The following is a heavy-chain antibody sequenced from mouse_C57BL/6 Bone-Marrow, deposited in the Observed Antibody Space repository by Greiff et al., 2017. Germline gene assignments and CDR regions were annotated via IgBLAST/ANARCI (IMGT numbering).Heavy chain of an antibody. V-gene: IGHV7-3*01. Sequence: DVHLVESGGGLVQPGGSLSLSCAASGFTFTDYYMSWVRQPPGKALEWLGFIRNKANGYTTEYSASVKGRFTISRDNSQIILYLQMNALRAEASATYYCASNYLFAYWGQGTRVTVSA. J-gene: IGHJ3*01. D-gene: IGHD5-5*01. CDR3: ASNYLFAY. CDR1: GFTFTDYY. CDR2: IRNKANGYTT.